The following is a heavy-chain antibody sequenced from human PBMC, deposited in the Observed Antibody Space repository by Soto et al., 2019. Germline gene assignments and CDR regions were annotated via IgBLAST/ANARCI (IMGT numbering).Heavy chain of an antibody. CDR2: IYYSGST. CDR1: GGSVSSGHYY. J-gene: IGHJ4*02. D-gene: IGHD4-17*01. V-gene: IGHV4-31*11. CDR3: ARDTRHYGTNY. Sequence: QVQLQESGPGLVRPSETLSLTCAVSGGSVSSGHYYWSWSRQPPGKGLEWIGYIYYSGSTYYNPSLKSRVTISVDTSKNQFSLKLSSVTAADTAVYYCARDTRHYGTNYWGQGTLVTVSS.